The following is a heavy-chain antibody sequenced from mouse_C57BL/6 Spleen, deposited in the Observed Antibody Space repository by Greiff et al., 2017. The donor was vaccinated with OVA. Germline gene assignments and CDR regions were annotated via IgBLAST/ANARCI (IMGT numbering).Heavy chain of an antibody. D-gene: IGHD2-4*01. J-gene: IGHJ1*03. CDR2: IDPSDSYT. CDR3: ASGSTMRKYFEV. CDR1: GYTFTSYW. Sequence: VQLKQPGAELVKPGASVKLSCKASGYTFTSYWMQWVKQRPGQGLEWIGEIDPSDSYTNYNQKFKGKATLTVDTSSSTAYMQLSSLTSEDSAVDYCASGSTMRKYFEVWGTGTTVTVSS. V-gene: IGHV1-50*01.